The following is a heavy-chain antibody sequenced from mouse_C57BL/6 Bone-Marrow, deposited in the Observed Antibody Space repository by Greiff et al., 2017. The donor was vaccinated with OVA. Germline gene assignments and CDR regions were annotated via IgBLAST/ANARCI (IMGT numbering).Heavy chain of an antibody. J-gene: IGHJ4*01. CDR2: INPSTGGT. Sequence: EVQLQQSGPELVKPGASVKISCKASGYSFTGYYMNWVKQSPEKSLEWIGEINPSTGGTTYNQKFKAKATLTVDKSSSTAYMQLKSLTSEDSAVYYCARIYARDYWGQGTSVTVSS. CDR1: GYSFTGYY. V-gene: IGHV1-42*01. CDR3: ARIYARDY.